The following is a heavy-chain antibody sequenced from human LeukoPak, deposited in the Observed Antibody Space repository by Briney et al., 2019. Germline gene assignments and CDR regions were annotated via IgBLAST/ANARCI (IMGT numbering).Heavy chain of an antibody. D-gene: IGHD1-26*01. Sequence: GESLRISCKGSGYSFTNYWIGWVRQMPGKGLEWMGIIYPGDSDTRYSPSFQGQVTISADKSISTAYLQWSSLKASDTAMLYCARQGSSGSYNYNYMDVWGKGTTVTVSS. CDR2: IYPGDSDT. CDR1: GYSFTNYW. V-gene: IGHV5-51*01. CDR3: ARQGSSGSYNYNYMDV. J-gene: IGHJ6*03.